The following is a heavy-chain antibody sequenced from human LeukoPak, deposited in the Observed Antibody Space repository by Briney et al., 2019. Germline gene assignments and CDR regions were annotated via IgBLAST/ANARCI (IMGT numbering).Heavy chain of an antibody. CDR1: GGSISSGGYY. CDR3: ARGILSSSWGGYFDY. Sequence: SETLSLTCTVSGGSISSGGYYWSWTRQPPGKGLEWIGYIYHSGSTYYNPSLKSRVTISVDRSKNQFSLKLSSVTAADTAVYYCARGILSSSWGGYFDYWGQGTLVTVSS. J-gene: IGHJ4*02. CDR2: IYHSGST. D-gene: IGHD6-13*01. V-gene: IGHV4-30-2*01.